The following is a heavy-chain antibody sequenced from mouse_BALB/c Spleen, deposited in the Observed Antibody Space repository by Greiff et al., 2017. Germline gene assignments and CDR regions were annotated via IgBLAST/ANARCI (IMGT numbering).Heavy chain of an antibody. D-gene: IGHD2-3*01. Sequence: EVHLVESGGGLVQPGGSRKLSCAASGFTFSSFGMHWVRQAPEKGLEWVAYISSGSSTIYYADTVKGRFTISRDNPKNTLFLQMTSLRSEDTAMYYCARLGDGYYYFDYWGQGTTLTVSS. V-gene: IGHV5-17*02. CDR3: ARLGDGYYYFDY. CDR2: ISSGSSTI. J-gene: IGHJ2*01. CDR1: GFTFSSFG.